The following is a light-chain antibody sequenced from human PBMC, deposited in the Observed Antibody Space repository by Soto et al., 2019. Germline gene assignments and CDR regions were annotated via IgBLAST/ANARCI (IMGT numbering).Light chain of an antibody. J-gene: IGKJ1*01. V-gene: IGKV3-11*01. CDR3: QQSSNWPWT. CDR2: DAS. CDR1: QSVRSF. Sequence: DIVLTQSPATLSLSPGERATLSCRASQSVRSFLAWYQQKPGQTPRLLIYDASNRATGIPARFNGSGSGTDLPLTIIRLEPEDFAVYYCQQSSNWPWTFGQGTKLEIK.